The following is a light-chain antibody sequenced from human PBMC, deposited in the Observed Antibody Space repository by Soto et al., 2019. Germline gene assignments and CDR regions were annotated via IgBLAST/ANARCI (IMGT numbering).Light chain of an antibody. V-gene: IGKV3-20*01. CDR1: QTVNRNY. CDR3: QQYIDSPRT. J-gene: IGKJ1*01. CDR2: GVS. Sequence: EIILTQSPGTLALSPGDGATLSCRASQTVNRNYLAWYHQRPGQPPRLLIYGVSNRASGVPDRFSGDGSATEFTLTIGRLDPDDFGVYYCQQYIDSPRTFGQGTRVEVK.